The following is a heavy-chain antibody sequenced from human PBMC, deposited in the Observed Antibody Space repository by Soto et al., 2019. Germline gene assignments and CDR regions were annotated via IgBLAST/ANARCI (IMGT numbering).Heavy chain of an antibody. CDR1: GGSISSSNW. CDR3: ARDRGEDGYNYVDY. CDR2: IYHSGST. D-gene: IGHD5-12*01. V-gene: IGHV4-4*02. J-gene: IGHJ4*02. Sequence: PSETLSLTCAVSGGSISSSNWWSWVRQPPGKGLEWIGEIYHSGSTNYNPSLKSRVTISVDKSKNQFSLKLSSVTAADTAVYYWARDRGEDGYNYVDYWGQGTLVTVSS.